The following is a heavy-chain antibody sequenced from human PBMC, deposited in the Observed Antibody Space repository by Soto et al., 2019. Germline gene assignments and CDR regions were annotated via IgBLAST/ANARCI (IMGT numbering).Heavy chain of an antibody. CDR3: GRSPRNWGFDY. Sequence: ASVKVSCKASGYTFTGYYMHWVRQATGQGSEWMGWMNPNSGNTGYAQKFQGRVTMTRDTSITTAYMELSSLRSEDTAVYYCGRSPRNWGFDYWGLGTLVTVSS. CDR2: MNPNSGNT. CDR1: GYTFTGYY. J-gene: IGHJ4*02. V-gene: IGHV1-8*02. D-gene: IGHD7-27*01.